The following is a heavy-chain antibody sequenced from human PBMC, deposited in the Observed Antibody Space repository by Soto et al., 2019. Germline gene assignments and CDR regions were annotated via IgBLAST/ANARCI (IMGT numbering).Heavy chain of an antibody. V-gene: IGHV5-51*01. Sequence: GESLKISCKGSGYSFTSYWIGWVRQMPGKGLEWMGIIYPGDSDTRYSPSFQGQVTISADKSISTAYLQWSSLKASDTAMYYWARQADYCSSTSCYASWFDPWGQGTLVTVSS. CDR2: IYPGDSDT. CDR1: GYSFTSYW. CDR3: ARQADYCSSTSCYASWFDP. J-gene: IGHJ5*02. D-gene: IGHD2-2*01.